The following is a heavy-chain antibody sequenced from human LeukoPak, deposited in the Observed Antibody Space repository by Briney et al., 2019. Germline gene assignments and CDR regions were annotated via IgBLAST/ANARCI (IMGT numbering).Heavy chain of an antibody. CDR2: INTNTGNP. CDR3: ARGYGSGSYSPPGV. V-gene: IGHV7-4-1*02. D-gene: IGHD3-10*01. J-gene: IGHJ6*02. CDR1: GYTFTSYA. Sequence: ASVKVSCKASGYTFTSYAMNWVRQAPGQGLGWMGWINTNTGNPTYAQGFTGRFVFSLDTSVSTAYLQISSLKAEDTAVYYCARGYGSGSYSPPGVWGQGTTVTVSS.